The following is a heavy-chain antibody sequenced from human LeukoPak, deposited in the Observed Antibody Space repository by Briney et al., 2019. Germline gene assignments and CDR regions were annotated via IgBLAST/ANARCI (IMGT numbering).Heavy chain of an antibody. CDR1: GDSIIGSYY. Sequence: SETLSLTCTVSGDSIIGSYYWSWIRQPAGKGLEWIGRIYTSGSTNYNPSLKSRVTISVDTSKNQFSLKLSSVTAADTAVYYCARGYYDFWSGSALYYYGMDVWGQGTTVTVSS. J-gene: IGHJ6*02. CDR2: IYTSGST. D-gene: IGHD3-3*01. CDR3: ARGYYDFWSGSALYYYGMDV. V-gene: IGHV4-61*02.